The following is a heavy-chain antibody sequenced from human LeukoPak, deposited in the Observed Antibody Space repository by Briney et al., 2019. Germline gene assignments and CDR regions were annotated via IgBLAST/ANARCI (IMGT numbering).Heavy chain of an antibody. CDR2: INHSGST. V-gene: IGHV4-34*01. Sequence: SETLSLTCAVYGGSFSGYYWSWIRQPPGKGLEWIGEINHSGSTNYNPSLKSRVTISVDTSKNQFSLKLSSVTAADTAVYYCARGRAVTTFPTVFDPWGQGALVTVSS. D-gene: IGHD4-17*01. CDR3: ARGRAVTTFPTVFDP. J-gene: IGHJ5*02. CDR1: GGSFSGYY.